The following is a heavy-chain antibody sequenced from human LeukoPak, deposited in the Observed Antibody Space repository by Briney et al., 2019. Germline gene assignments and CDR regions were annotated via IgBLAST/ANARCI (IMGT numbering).Heavy chain of an antibody. CDR1: GGSISSSSYY. CDR3: ARFVSGSYFDYFDY. CDR2: IYYSGST. J-gene: IGHJ4*02. Sequence: PSETLSLTCTVSGGSISSSSYYWGWIRQPPGKGLEWIGSIYYSGSTYYNPFLKSRVTISVDTSKNQFSLKLSSVTAADTAVYYCARFVSGSYFDYFDYWGQGTLVTVSS. V-gene: IGHV4-39*07. D-gene: IGHD1-26*01.